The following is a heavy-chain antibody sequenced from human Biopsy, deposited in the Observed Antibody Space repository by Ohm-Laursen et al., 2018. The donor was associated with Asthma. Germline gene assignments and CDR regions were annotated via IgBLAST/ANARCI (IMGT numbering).Heavy chain of an antibody. Sequence: SLRLSCAASGFTFSSYSMNWVRQAPGKGLEWVSSISSSSGYIYYADSVKGRFTISRDNAKNSLYLQMNSLRAEDTAVYYCARVDTIFGVVIPIYYYYGMDVWGQGTTVTVSS. CDR2: ISSSSGYI. CDR3: ARVDTIFGVVIPIYYYYGMDV. D-gene: IGHD3-3*01. V-gene: IGHV3-21*01. CDR1: GFTFSSYS. J-gene: IGHJ6*02.